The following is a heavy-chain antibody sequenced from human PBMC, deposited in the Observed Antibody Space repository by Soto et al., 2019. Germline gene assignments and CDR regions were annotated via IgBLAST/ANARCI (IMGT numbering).Heavy chain of an antibody. Sequence: SVKVSCKASGGTFSSYTISWVRQAPGQGLEWMGRIIPILGIANYAQKFQGRVTITADKSTSTAYMELSSLRSEDTAVYYCARGGCSGGSCYSSENYYYYGMDVWGQGTTVTVSS. V-gene: IGHV1-69*02. J-gene: IGHJ6*02. CDR1: GGTFSSYT. CDR3: ARGGCSGGSCYSSENYYYYGMDV. CDR2: IIPILGIA. D-gene: IGHD2-15*01.